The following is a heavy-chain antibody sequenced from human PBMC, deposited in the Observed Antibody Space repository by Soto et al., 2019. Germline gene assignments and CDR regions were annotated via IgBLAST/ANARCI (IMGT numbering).Heavy chain of an antibody. Sequence: PVGSLRLSCAASGFTFSSYSMNWVRQAPGKGLEWVSSISSSSSYIYYADSVKGRFTISRDNAKNSLYLQMNSLRAEDTAVYYCARKRGSGIRGILWGAFDICGQGTMVTVSS. CDR3: ARKRGSGIRGILWGAFDI. CDR1: GFTFSSYS. J-gene: IGHJ3*02. CDR2: ISSSSSYI. V-gene: IGHV3-21*01. D-gene: IGHD3-10*01.